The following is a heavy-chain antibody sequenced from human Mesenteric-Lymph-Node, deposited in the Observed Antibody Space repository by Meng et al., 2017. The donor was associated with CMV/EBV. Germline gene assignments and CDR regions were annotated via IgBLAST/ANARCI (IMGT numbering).Heavy chain of an antibody. CDR2: ISSSGTTI. CDR3: ARGVYDSSGYYYP. CDR1: GFIFSSYS. Sequence: GGSLRLSCAASGFIFSSYSMNWVRQAPGKGLEWVSYISSSGTTIYYADSVKGRFTISRDNAKNSLCLQMNSLRAEDTAVYYCARGVYDSSGYYYPWGQGTLVTVSS. J-gene: IGHJ5*02. V-gene: IGHV3-48*04. D-gene: IGHD3-22*01.